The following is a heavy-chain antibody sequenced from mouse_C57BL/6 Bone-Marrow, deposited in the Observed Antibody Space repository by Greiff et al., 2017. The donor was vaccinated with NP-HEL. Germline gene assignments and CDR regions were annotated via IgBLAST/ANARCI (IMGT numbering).Heavy chain of an antibody. CDR3: ASTMITTREYYYAMDY. V-gene: IGHV5-12*01. CDR1: GFTFSDYY. D-gene: IGHD2-4*01. J-gene: IGHJ4*01. CDR2: ISNGGGST. Sequence: EVKLVESGGGLVQPGGSLKLSCAASGFTFSDYYMYWVRQTPEKRLEWVAYISNGGGSTYYPDTVKGRFTISRDNAKNTLYLQMSRLKSEDTAMYYCASTMITTREYYYAMDYWGQGTSVTVSS.